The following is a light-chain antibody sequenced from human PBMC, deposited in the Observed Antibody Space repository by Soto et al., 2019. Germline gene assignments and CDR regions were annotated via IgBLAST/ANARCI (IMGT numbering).Light chain of an antibody. CDR1: QSVSSSY. Sequence: EILSAQYPGSLCLSTGERVTISWRASQSVSSSYLAWYQQTNGQAPRLLIYGASSRDTGIPDRFSGSGSGTECTLTISRLQPEDFEVYYCQQYNKWPLTFGQGTKVDIK. CDR2: GAS. V-gene: IGKV3-20*01. J-gene: IGKJ1*01. CDR3: QQYNKWPLT.